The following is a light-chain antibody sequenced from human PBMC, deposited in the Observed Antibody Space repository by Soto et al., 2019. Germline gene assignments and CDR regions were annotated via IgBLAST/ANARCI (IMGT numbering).Light chain of an antibody. Sequence: DVQMTQSPTSLSASKADPDTINPAGSQNITNNLSWYQQKPGKAPNLLIYHASKLAKGVTSRFSGSGSGTDFSFIITSLQREDLATYYCQQYYGLPPLTFGQGTRLEIK. CDR3: QQYYGLPPLT. CDR2: HAS. V-gene: IGKV1-33*01. J-gene: IGKJ5*01. CDR1: QNITNN.